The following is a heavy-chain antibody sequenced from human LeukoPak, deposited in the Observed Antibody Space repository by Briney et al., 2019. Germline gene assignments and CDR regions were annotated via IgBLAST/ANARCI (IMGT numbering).Heavy chain of an antibody. CDR1: GFTFSSYG. D-gene: IGHD3-10*02. CDR3: AELGITMIGGV. CDR2: ISGSGGFT. Sequence: GGSLRLSCAASGFTFSSYGMSWVRQAPGKGLEWVSGISGSGGFTYYADSLKGRFTISRDNAKNSPYLQMNSLRAEDTAVYYCAELGITMIGGVWGKGTTVTISS. V-gene: IGHV3-23*01. J-gene: IGHJ6*04.